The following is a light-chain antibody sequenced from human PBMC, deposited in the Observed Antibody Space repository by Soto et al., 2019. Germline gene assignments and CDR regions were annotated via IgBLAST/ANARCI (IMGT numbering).Light chain of an antibody. CDR2: DVT. V-gene: IGLV2-11*01. J-gene: IGLJ1*01. Sequence: QSALTQPRSVSGSPGQSVTISCTGTSSDVGGYNYVSWYQQHPGKAPKLMIYDVTERPSGVPDRFSGSKSGNTASLTIFGLQAEDEADYYCCSYAGRSTRVFGTGTKVTVL. CDR3: CSYAGRSTRV. CDR1: SSDVGGYNY.